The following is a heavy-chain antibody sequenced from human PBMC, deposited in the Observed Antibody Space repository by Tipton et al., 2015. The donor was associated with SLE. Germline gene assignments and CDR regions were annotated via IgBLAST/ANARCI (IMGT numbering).Heavy chain of an antibody. J-gene: IGHJ4*02. Sequence: TLSLTCTVSGDSLSTYKWSWIRQPPGKGLEWIGYIYDSGSTNYNPSLKSRVTISVDTSKNQFSLKLSSVTAADTAVYYCARALNFWSGYYLDYWGQGTLVTVSS. CDR1: GDSLSTYK. D-gene: IGHD3-3*01. V-gene: IGHV4-59*01. CDR3: ARALNFWSGYYLDY. CDR2: IYDSGST.